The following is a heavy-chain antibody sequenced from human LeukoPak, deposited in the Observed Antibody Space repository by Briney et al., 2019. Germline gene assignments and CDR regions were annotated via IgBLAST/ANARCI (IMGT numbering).Heavy chain of an antibody. CDR1: GGSINSYY. J-gene: IGHJ5*02. Sequence: SETLSLTCTVSGGSINSYYWSWIRQPPGKGLEWIGYIYYSGSTNYNPSLKSRVTISVDTSKNQFSLKLSSVTAADTAVYYCAGHPPYYYGSRNWFDPWGQGTLVTVSS. CDR2: IYYSGST. V-gene: IGHV4-59*08. CDR3: AGHPPYYYGSRNWFDP. D-gene: IGHD3-10*01.